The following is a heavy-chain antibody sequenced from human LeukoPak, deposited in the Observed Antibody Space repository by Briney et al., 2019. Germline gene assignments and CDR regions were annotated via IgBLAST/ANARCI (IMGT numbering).Heavy chain of an antibody. Sequence: GASVKVSCKASGGTFSSYDISWVRQAPGQGLGWMGGITPMFGTAKYAQKFQGRVTITAVESMSTAYMELSSLRSEDTAVYYCARGWLAETTVVTPYNYWGQGTLVTVSS. CDR2: ITPMFGTA. D-gene: IGHD4-23*01. CDR1: GGTFSSYD. V-gene: IGHV1-69*13. CDR3: ARGWLAETTVVTPYNY. J-gene: IGHJ4*02.